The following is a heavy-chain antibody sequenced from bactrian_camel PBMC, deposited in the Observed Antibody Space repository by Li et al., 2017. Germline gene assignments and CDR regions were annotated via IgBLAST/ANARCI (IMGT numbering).Heavy chain of an antibody. J-gene: IGHJ4*01. D-gene: IGHD3*01. V-gene: IGHV3S1*01. Sequence: HVQLVESGGGSVQAGGSLRLSCTAPGFASNYCGMDWYRQAAGKQREWVSSINTDGSTSYADSVKGRFTISSDDAKNTLYLQMNDLKAEDSAMYYCAARVLKYRGYCNTARFEYHDWGQGTQVTVS. CDR1: GFASNYCG. CDR3: AARVLKYRGYCNTARFEYHD. CDR2: INTDGST.